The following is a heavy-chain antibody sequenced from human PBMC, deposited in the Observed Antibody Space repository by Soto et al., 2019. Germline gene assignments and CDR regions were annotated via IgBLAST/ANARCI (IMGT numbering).Heavy chain of an antibody. CDR1: GYTFTNYW. CDR3: AASIFYYGMDV. J-gene: IGHJ6*02. V-gene: IGHV5-51*01. Sequence: LKISCKGSGYTFTNYWIGWVRQMPGKGLEWMGIIYPGDSDTKYNPSFQGQVTISADKSITTTYLRWTSLKASDTAIYYCAASIFYYGMDVWGQGTTVTV. CDR2: IYPGDSDT.